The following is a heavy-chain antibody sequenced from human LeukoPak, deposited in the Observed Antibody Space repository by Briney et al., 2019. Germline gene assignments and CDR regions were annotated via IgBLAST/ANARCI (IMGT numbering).Heavy chain of an antibody. J-gene: IGHJ3*02. V-gene: IGHV3-53*01. CDR3: ARELSGSYSAAFDI. CDR1: GFTFSSNY. D-gene: IGHD1-26*01. CDR2: IYSGGST. Sequence: PGGSLRLSCAASGFTFSSNYMSWVRQAPGKGLEWVSVIYSGGSTYYADSVKGRFTISRDNSKNTLYLQMNSLRAEDTAVYYCARELSGSYSAAFDIWGQGTMVTVSS.